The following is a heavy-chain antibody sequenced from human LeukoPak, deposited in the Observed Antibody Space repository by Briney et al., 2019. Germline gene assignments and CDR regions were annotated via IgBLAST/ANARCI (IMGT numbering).Heavy chain of an antibody. Sequence: PSETLSLTCAVSGASISSHYWSWIRQPPGKGLEWIGYTSGSISDNPSLKSRVAVSVDPSQNPVSLSLTSVTAADTAVYYCARVLAIFGLDTTDFYMDVWGKGTTVTVSS. CDR3: ARVLAIFGLDTTDFYMDV. CDR1: GASISSHY. V-gene: IGHV4-59*11. D-gene: IGHD3/OR15-3a*01. J-gene: IGHJ6*03. CDR2: TSGSI.